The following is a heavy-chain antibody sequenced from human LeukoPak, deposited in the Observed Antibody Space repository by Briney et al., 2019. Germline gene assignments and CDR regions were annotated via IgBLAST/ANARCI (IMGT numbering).Heavy chain of an antibody. CDR3: ARRGDYDFWSGTYYYYMDV. J-gene: IGHJ6*03. D-gene: IGHD3-3*01. Sequence: SETLSLTCAVYGGSFSGYYWSWIRQPPGKGLEWIGEINHSGSTNYNPSLKSRITLSVDTSKNQFSLKLSSVTAADTAVYYCARRGDYDFWSGTYYYYMDVWGRGTTVTVSS. CDR1: GGSFSGYY. CDR2: INHSGST. V-gene: IGHV4-34*01.